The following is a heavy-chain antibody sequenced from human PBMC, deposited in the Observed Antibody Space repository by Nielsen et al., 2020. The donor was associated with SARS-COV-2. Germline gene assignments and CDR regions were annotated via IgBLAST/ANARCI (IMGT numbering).Heavy chain of an antibody. Sequence: GGSLRLSCAASGFTFSSYAMSWIRQAPGRGLEWVSAISGSGGSTYYADSVKGRFTISRDNSKNTLYLQMNSLRAEDTAVYYCAKCNYGDYSGAFDIWGQGTMVTVSS. CDR1: GFTFSSYA. CDR3: AKCNYGDYSGAFDI. V-gene: IGHV3-23*01. CDR2: ISGSGGST. J-gene: IGHJ3*02. D-gene: IGHD4-17*01.